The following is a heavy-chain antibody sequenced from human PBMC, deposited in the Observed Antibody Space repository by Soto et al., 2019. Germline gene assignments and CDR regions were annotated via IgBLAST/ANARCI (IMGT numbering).Heavy chain of an antibody. D-gene: IGHD2-2*01. Sequence: SETLSLTCAVSSGSISSSNWWSWVRQPPGKGLEWIGEIYHSGSTNYNPSLKSRVTISVDKSKNQFSLKLSSVTAADTAVYHCASQIVVVPAAMRDYYDMDVWGKGTTVTGSS. V-gene: IGHV4-4*02. CDR1: SGSISSSNW. CDR3: ASQIVVVPAAMRDYYDMDV. CDR2: IYHSGST. J-gene: IGHJ6*03.